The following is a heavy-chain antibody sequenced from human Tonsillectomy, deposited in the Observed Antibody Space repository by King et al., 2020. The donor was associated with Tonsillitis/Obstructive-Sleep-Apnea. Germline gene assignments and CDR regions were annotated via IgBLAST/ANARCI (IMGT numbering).Heavy chain of an antibody. CDR1: GYNFTTYW. CDR3: ARVTGWELLRYDCVGY. V-gene: IGHV5-51*03. J-gene: IGHJ4*02. D-gene: IGHD1-26*01. CDR2: IYPGDSDT. Sequence: VQLVESGAEVKKPGESLKISCKGSGYNFTTYWIGWVRQMPGKGLEWMGIIYPGDSDTRYSPSFQGQVTISADKSISTAYLQWISLKASDTAMYFCARVTGWELLRYDCVGYWGEGGLVTASS.